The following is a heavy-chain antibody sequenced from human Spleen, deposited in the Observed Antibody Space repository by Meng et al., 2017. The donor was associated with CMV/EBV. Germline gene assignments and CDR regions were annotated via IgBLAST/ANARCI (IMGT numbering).Heavy chain of an antibody. CDR1: GGSISSYY. V-gene: IGHV4-59*01. D-gene: IGHD2-2*01. J-gene: IGHJ3*02. Sequence: SETLSLTCTVSGGSISSYYWSWIRQPPGKGLEGLEWIGYITYMGSTNYNPSLKSRVTISINTSRNQLSLKLTSVTAADTAVYYCASGPFSDIVLVHGAFDIWGQGTMVTVSS. CDR3: ASGPFSDIVLVHGAFDI. CDR2: ITYMGST.